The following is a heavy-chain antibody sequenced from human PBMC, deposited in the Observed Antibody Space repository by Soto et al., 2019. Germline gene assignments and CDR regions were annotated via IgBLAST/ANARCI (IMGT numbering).Heavy chain of an antibody. J-gene: IGHJ3*02. D-gene: IGHD4-17*01. CDR3: AKERGRYGDDDSFDI. V-gene: IGHV3-9*01. CDR1: GFTFDDYA. Sequence: GGSLRLSCAASGFTFDDYAMHWVRQAPGKGLEWVSGISWNSGSIGYADSVKGRFTISRDNAKNSLYLQMNSLRAEDTALDYCAKERGRYGDDDSFDIWGQGKMVTVS. CDR2: ISWNSGSI.